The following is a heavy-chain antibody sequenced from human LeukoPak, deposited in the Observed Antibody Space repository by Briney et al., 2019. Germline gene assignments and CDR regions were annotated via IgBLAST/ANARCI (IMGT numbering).Heavy chain of an antibody. D-gene: IGHD3-22*01. V-gene: IGHV3-33*01. Sequence: GGSLRLSCVPSGFTFSSYGMHWVRQAPGKGLECVAIIWFDGSNKDYADSVKGRFTISRDNSKKTLYLQMNSLRVEDTAVYYCARVDGSGYKPMDYWGEGTLVTVSS. CDR2: IWFDGSNK. J-gene: IGHJ4*02. CDR3: ARVDGSGYKPMDY. CDR1: GFTFSSYG.